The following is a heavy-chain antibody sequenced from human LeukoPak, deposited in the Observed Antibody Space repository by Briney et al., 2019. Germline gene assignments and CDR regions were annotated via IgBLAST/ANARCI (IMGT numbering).Heavy chain of an antibody. CDR2: ISWNSGSI. CDR1: GFTFDDYA. V-gene: IGHV3-9*01. D-gene: IGHD3-22*01. CDR3: ARASYYYDTTGLGAVAI. J-gene: IGHJ3*02. Sequence: GRSLRLSCAASGFTFDDYAMHWVRQAPGKGLEWVSGISWNSGSIGYADSVKGRFTISRDDAKKSLFLQMNSLRTEDTALYYCARASYYYDTTGLGAVAIWGQGTMVTVSS.